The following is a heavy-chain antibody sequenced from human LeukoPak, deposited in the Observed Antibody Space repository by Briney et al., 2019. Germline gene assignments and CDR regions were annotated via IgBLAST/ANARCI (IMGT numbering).Heavy chain of an antibody. Sequence: ASVKVSCKASGYTFTSYYMHWVRQAPGQGLEWMGIINPSGGSTSYAQKFQGRVTITADESTSTAYMELSSLRSEDTAVYYCARGPTHHSKYYDFWSGYFDYWGQGTLVTVSS. CDR1: GYTFTSYY. J-gene: IGHJ4*02. CDR3: ARGPTHHSKYYDFWSGYFDY. CDR2: INPSGGST. V-gene: IGHV1-46*01. D-gene: IGHD3-3*01.